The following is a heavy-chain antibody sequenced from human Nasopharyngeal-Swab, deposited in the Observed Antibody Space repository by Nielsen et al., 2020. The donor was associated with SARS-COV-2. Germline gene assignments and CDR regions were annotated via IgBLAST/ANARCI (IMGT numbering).Heavy chain of an antibody. Sequence: GESLKISCAASGFTFSSYSMNWVRQAPGKGLEWVSSISSSSSYIYYADSVKGRFTISRDNAKNSLYLQMNSLRAEDTAVYYCAKDSSISGSPVYYYGMDVWGQGTTVTVSS. CDR3: AKDSSISGSPVYYYGMDV. CDR2: ISSSSSYI. J-gene: IGHJ6*02. CDR1: GFTFSSYS. V-gene: IGHV3-21*04. D-gene: IGHD1-26*01.